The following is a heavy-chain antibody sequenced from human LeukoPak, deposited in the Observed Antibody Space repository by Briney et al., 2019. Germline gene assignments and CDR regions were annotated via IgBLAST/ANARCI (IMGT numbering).Heavy chain of an antibody. CDR3: ARVEYSPRGPFDP. V-gene: IGHV4-61*02. Sequence: SETLSLTCTVSGGSISSGGYYWSWIRQPAGKPLEWIGRIHTGGTTKYNPSLKSRVSMSVDTSKNRFSLTLDSVTAADTAVYYCARVEYSPRGPFDPWGQGTMVTVSS. J-gene: IGHJ3*01. D-gene: IGHD5-18*01. CDR2: IHTGGTT. CDR1: GGSISSGGYY.